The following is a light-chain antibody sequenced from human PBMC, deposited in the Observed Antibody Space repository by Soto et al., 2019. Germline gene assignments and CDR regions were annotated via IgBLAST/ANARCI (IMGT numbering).Light chain of an antibody. CDR1: QSVSNN. Sequence: EIVMTQSPVTLSVSPGERATLSCTASQSVSNNLAWYQQKPGQAPRLLFYGISTRATGIPARFSGSGSGREFSLTISSLQSEDFVVYYCQQYNNWPLTFGGGTKVDIK. V-gene: IGKV3-15*01. CDR3: QQYNNWPLT. J-gene: IGKJ4*01. CDR2: GIS.